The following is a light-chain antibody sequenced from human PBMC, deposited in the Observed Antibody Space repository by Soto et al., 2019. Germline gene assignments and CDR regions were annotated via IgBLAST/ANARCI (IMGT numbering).Light chain of an antibody. Sequence: EIVLTQSPATLSLSPGERATLSCRASHSVSSDLLLYQQKPGQSPRLLISNASNRATGIPARFSGSGSGTDFTLTISILEPEDFAVYYCQQRNKWPLTFGGGTRVEIK. CDR1: HSVSSD. CDR3: QQRNKWPLT. J-gene: IGKJ4*01. CDR2: NAS. V-gene: IGKV3-11*01.